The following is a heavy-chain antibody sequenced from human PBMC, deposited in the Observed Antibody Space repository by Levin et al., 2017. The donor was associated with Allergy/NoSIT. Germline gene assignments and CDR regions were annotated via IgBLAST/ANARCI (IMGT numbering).Heavy chain of an antibody. CDR3: ARSRSDDWIFGSYGMDV. CDR2: IYSGGST. J-gene: IGHJ6*02. D-gene: IGHD3-3*01. Sequence: GESLKISCAASGFTVSSNYMSWVRQAPGKGLEWVSVIYSGGSTYYADSVKGRFTISRDNSKNTLYLQMNSLRAEDTAVYYCARSRSDDWIFGSYGMDVWGQGTTVTVSS. V-gene: IGHV3-53*01. CDR1: GFTVSSNY.